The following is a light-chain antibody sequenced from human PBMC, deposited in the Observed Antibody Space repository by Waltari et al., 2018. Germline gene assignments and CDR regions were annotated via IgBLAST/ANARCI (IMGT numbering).Light chain of an antibody. V-gene: IGKV3-20*01. CDR2: GAS. J-gene: IGKJ4*01. CDR1: QSVSTYY. Sequence: EIVLTQSPGTLSLSPGERATLSCRASQSVSTYYLAWYQHKPGQAPRLVIYGASTRAAGIPYRFSGSGSGTDFTLTISGLEPEDFAVYYCQQYGTSPPLTFGGGTKVEIK. CDR3: QQYGTSPPLT.